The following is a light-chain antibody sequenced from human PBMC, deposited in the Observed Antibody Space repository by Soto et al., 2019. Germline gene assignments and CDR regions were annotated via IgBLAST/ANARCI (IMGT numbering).Light chain of an antibody. J-gene: IGKJ4*01. Sequence: EIVLTQSPATLSLSPGERATISCRASQSVSSYLAWYQQKPGQAPRLLIYDASNRATGIPARFSGSGSGTDFTLTISSLETEDFAVYYCQQRSNWPPGLTFGGGTKVEIK. CDR2: DAS. CDR1: QSVSSY. CDR3: QQRSNWPPGLT. V-gene: IGKV3-11*01.